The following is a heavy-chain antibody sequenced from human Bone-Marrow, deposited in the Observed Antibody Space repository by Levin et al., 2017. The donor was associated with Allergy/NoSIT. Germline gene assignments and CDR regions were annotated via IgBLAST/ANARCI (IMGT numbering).Heavy chain of an antibody. J-gene: IGHJ4*01. CDR3: ARGGDDYNEYMKY. V-gene: IGHV4-31*03. D-gene: IGHD5-24*01. CDR2: ISNSGDT. CDR1: GASVSSGPYY. Sequence: SQTLSLTCIVSGASVSSGPYYWTWIRQVPGKGLEWIGHISNSGDTHYNPSFKNRLAISVDTSKKSFSLNLRSVTAADTAIYYCARGGDDYNEYMKYWGHGALVTVSA.